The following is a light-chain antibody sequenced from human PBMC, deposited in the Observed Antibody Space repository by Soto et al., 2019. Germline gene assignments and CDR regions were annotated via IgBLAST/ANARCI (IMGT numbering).Light chain of an antibody. Sequence: EIVLTQSPGTLSLSPGERATLSCRASQSVSSSYLAWYQQKPGQAPRLLIYGASTRATGIPARFSGSGSGTEFTLTISSLQSEDFAVYSCHQYNSWPYTFGQGTKLEI. CDR2: GAS. CDR3: HQYNSWPYT. CDR1: QSVSSSY. J-gene: IGKJ2*01. V-gene: IGKV3-15*01.